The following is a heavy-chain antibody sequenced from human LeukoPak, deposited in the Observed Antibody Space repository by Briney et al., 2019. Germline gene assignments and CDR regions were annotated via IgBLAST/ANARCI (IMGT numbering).Heavy chain of an antibody. CDR1: GGSISSGGYY. CDR3: ARGGDHYDYVWGSSGYYFDY. Sequence: SQTLSLTCTVSGGSISSGGYYWSWICQHPGKGLEWIGYIYYSGSTYYNPSLKSRVTISVDTSKNQFSLKLSSVTAADTAVYYCARGGDHYDYVWGSSGYYFDYWGQGTLVTVSS. D-gene: IGHD3-16*01. V-gene: IGHV4-31*03. J-gene: IGHJ4*02. CDR2: IYYSGST.